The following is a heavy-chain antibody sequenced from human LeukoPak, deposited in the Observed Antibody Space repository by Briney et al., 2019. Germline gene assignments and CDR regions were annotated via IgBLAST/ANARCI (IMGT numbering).Heavy chain of an antibody. CDR3: ARGPRRWLQLTYFDY. CDR1: GYSFTSYG. D-gene: IGHD5-24*01. Sequence: ASVKVSCKAVGYSFTSYGVVWVRQAPGQGLEWMAWISGSNGDTNFAQKIQGRVTLTTDTSTSTDYMELMSLRSDDTAAYFCARGPRRWLQLTYFDYWGQGTLVTVSS. CDR2: ISGSNGDT. J-gene: IGHJ4*02. V-gene: IGHV1-18*01.